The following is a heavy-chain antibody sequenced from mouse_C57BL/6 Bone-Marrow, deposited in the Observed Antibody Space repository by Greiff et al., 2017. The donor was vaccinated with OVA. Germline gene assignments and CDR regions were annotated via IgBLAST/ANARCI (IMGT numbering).Heavy chain of an antibody. V-gene: IGHV1-26*01. CDR2: IIPNNGGT. J-gene: IGHJ3*01. D-gene: IGHD2-12*01. CDR3: ARSCYSYFAY. Sequence: VQLQQSGPELVKPGASVKISCKASGYTFTDYYMNWVKQSHGKSLEWIGDIIPNNGGTTYNQKFKGKATLTEDKSSSTAYMELRSLTSEDSAVYYCARSCYSYFAYWGQGTLVTVSA. CDR1: GYTFTDYY.